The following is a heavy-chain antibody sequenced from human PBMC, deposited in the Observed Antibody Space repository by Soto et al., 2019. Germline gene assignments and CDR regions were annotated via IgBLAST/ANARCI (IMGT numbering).Heavy chain of an antibody. J-gene: IGHJ4*02. CDR3: AVAYSSSSGPPFDY. CDR2: ISWDGGST. Sequence: GGSLRLSCAASGFTFDDYTMHWVRQAPGKGLEWVSLISWDGGSTYYADSVKGRFTISRDNSKNALYLQMNSLRTEDTALYYCAVAYSSSSGPPFDYWGQGTLVTVSS. D-gene: IGHD6-6*01. CDR1: GFTFDDYT. V-gene: IGHV3-43*01.